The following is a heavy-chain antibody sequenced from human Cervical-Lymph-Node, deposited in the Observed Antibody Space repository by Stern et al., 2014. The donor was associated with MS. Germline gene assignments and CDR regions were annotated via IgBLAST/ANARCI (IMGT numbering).Heavy chain of an antibody. CDR2: LFSNGEK. V-gene: IGHV2-26*01. D-gene: IGHD2-15*01. J-gene: IGHJ3*02. CDR1: GFSLSNARMG. CDR3: ARREVVAEAAFDI. Sequence: QITLKESGPVLVKPTETLTLTCTVSGFSLSNARMGVSWIRQPPGKALEWLAHLFSNGEKSYSTSLKSRLPISKDTSKSQVVLTMTNMDPVDTATYYCARREVVAEAAFDIWGQGTMVTVSS.